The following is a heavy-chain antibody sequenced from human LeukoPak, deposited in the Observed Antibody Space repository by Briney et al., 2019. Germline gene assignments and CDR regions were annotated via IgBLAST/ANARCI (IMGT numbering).Heavy chain of an antibody. Sequence: ASVKVSCKASGYSFTNFGVTWVRQAPGQGLEWMGWINPNNGGTNSAQKFQGRVTMTRDTSIGTAYMELNRLTYDGTAVYYCAKRRLSSPGGPSLSYWGQGTLVTVSS. J-gene: IGHJ4*02. CDR1: GYSFTNFG. CDR2: INPNNGGT. V-gene: IGHV1-2*02. CDR3: AKRRLSSPGGPSLSY. D-gene: IGHD1-14*01.